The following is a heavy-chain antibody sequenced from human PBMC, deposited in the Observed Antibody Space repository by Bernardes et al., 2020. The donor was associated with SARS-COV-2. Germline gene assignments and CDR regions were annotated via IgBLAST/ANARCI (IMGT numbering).Heavy chain of an antibody. CDR3: ARVYSGSYWDY. CDR1: GFTFSSYE. J-gene: IGHJ4*02. CDR2: ISSSGSTI. V-gene: IGHV3-48*03. D-gene: IGHD1-26*01. Sequence: VGSLSLSCAASGFTFSSYEMNWVRQAPGKGLEWVSYISSSGSTIYYADSVKGRFTISRDNAKNSLYLQMNSLRAEDTAVYYCARVYSGSYWDYWGQGTLVNV.